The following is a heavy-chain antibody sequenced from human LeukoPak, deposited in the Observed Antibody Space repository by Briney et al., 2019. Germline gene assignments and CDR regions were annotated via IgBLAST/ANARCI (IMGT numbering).Heavy chain of an antibody. Sequence: GGSLRLSCAASGFTFSSYAMSWVRQAPGKGLEWVSAISSSGGNTYYADSVKGRSTISRDNSKNTLYLQMNSLRAEDTAVYYCAKGGSDYDDHGYSFDYWGQGALVTVSS. CDR3: AKGGSDYDDHGYSFDY. CDR2: ISSSGGNT. D-gene: IGHD1-26*01. J-gene: IGHJ4*02. CDR1: GFTFSSYA. V-gene: IGHV3-23*01.